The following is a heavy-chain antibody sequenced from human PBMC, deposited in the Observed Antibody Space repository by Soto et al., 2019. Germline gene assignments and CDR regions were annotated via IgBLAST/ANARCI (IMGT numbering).Heavy chain of an antibody. J-gene: IGHJ4*02. V-gene: IGHV3-23*01. Sequence: RLSCAASGFSFSIYAMNWVRQAPGKGLEWVSGISGGGGSTYHADSVKGRFTISRDNAKNTLYLEMNSLRAEDTAVYYCARSPSSGWYYFDYWGQGTLVTVSS. CDR2: ISGGGGST. CDR3: ARSPSSGWYYFDY. D-gene: IGHD6-19*01. CDR1: GFSFSIYA.